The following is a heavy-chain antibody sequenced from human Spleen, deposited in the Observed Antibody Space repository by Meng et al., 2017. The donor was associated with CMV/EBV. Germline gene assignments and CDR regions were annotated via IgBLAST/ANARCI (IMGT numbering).Heavy chain of an antibody. V-gene: IGHV1-69*04. Sequence: SVKVSCKASGGTFSSNAISWVRQAPGQGLEWMGRIIPILGIANYAQKFQGRVTITADKSTSTAYMELSSLRADDTAVYYCAKGDDVVAAARGTTCHIWGQGTMVTVSS. CDR2: IIPILGIA. CDR1: GGTFSSNA. CDR3: AKGDDVVAAARGTTCHI. J-gene: IGHJ3*02. D-gene: IGHD2-2*01.